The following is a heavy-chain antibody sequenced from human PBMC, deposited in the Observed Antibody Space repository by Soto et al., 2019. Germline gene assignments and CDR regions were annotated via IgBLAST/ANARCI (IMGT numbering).Heavy chain of an antibody. CDR2: INPSGGST. CDR1: GYTFTSYY. CDR3: ARVPLRGTISSYGVDV. Sequence: ASVKVSCKASGYTFTSYYMHWVRQAPGQGLEWMGIINPSGGSTSYAQKFQGRVTMTRDTSTSTVYMELSSLRSEDTAVYYCARVPLRGTISSYGVDVWGQGTTVTVSS. D-gene: IGHD3-9*01. V-gene: IGHV1-46*01. J-gene: IGHJ6*01.